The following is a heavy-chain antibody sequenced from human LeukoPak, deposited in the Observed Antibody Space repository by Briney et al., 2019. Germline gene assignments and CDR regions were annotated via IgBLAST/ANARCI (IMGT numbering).Heavy chain of an antibody. CDR1: GGSISSSSYY. CDR3: ARHGRSYYDSSGYEYFVY. J-gene: IGHJ4*02. D-gene: IGHD3-22*01. Sequence: SETLSLTCTVSGGSISSSSYYWGWVRQPPGKGLEWIGTIYYSGSTYYNPSLKSRVTISVDTSKNQFSLKLSSVTAADTAVYYCARHGRSYYDSSGYEYFVYWGQGTLVTVSS. V-gene: IGHV4-39*01. CDR2: IYYSGST.